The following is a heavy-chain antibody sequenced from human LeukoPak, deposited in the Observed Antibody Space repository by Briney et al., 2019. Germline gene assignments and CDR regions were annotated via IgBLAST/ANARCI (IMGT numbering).Heavy chain of an antibody. D-gene: IGHD5-18*01. CDR1: GGSFSGYY. V-gene: IGHV4-34*01. Sequence: PSETLSLTCAVYGGSFSGYYWNWIRQPPGKGLEWIGEITRYGSTKYSTSLKSRVTISGDTSKNQFSLRLNSVTAADTAVYYCARAYRAHQTFHSYHFFDFWGRGTLVTVSS. CDR3: ARAYRAHQTFHSYHFFDF. J-gene: IGHJ4*02. CDR2: ITRYGST.